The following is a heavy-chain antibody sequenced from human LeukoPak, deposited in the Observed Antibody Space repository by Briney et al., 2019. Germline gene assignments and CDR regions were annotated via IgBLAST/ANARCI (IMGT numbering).Heavy chain of an antibody. CDR1: GLIVSSNY. CDR3: ARYTHSSGFDY. V-gene: IGHV3-53*01. CDR2: IYSGGST. D-gene: IGHD6-19*01. Sequence: GGSPRLSCAASGLIVSSNYMSWVRQAPGKGLEWVSVIYSGGSTYYADSVKGRFTISRDNSKNTLYLQMNSLRAEDTAVYYCARYTHSSGFDYWGQGTLVTVSS. J-gene: IGHJ4*02.